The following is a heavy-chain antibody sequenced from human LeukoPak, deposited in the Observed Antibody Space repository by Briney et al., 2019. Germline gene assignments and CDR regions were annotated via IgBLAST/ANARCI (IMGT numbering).Heavy chain of an antibody. J-gene: IGHJ6*03. CDR2: IYYSGST. CDR1: GGSISSYY. V-gene: IGHV4-59*08. D-gene: IGHD2-2*01. CDR3: ARTRAGYCSSTSCPYYYYMDV. Sequence: PSETLSLTCTVSGGSISSYYWSWIRQPPGKGLEWIGYIYYSGSTNYNPSLKSRVTISVDTSKNQFSLKLSSVTAADTAVYYCARTRAGYCSSTSCPYYYYMDVWGKGTTVTVSS.